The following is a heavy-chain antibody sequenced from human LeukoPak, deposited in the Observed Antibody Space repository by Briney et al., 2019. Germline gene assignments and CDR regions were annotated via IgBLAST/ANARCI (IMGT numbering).Heavy chain of an antibody. J-gene: IGHJ4*02. CDR1: GGSISSSNYY. CDR3: ARGDYVWGSYRYYFDY. D-gene: IGHD3-16*02. V-gene: IGHV4-39*01. CDR2: IYCSGST. Sequence: SETLSLTCTVSGGSISSSNYYWGWIRQPPGKGLEWIGSIYCSGSTHYNPSLKGRVTISVDTSKNQFSLKLSSVTAADTAVYYRARGDYVWGSYRYYFDYWGQGTLVTVSS.